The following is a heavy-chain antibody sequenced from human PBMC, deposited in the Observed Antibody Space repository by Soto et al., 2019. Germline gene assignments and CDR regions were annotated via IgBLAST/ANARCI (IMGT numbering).Heavy chain of an antibody. D-gene: IGHD6-6*01. CDR1: GFTFSSYS. J-gene: IGHJ6*02. CDR3: ARGQYSTSPNYYYYGMDV. V-gene: IGHV3-21*01. CDR2: ISSSSSYI. Sequence: LRLSCAASGFTFSSYSMNWVRQAPGKGLEWVSSISSSSSYIYYADSVKGRFTISRDNAKNSLYLQMNSLRAEDTAVYYCARGQYSTSPNYYYYGMDVWGQGTTVTVSS.